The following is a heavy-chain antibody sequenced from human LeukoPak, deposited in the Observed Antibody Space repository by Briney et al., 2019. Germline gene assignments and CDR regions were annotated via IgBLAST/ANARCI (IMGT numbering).Heavy chain of an antibody. CDR1: GFTFSSYE. D-gene: IGHD2/OR15-2a*01. CDR2: ISSSGTTK. J-gene: IGHJ3*02. Sequence: SGGSLRLSCAASGFTFSSYEMNWVRQGPGKGLEWVSYISSSGTTKYYADSVKGRFTLSRDNAKKSLSLRMNSLRAEDTAIYYCARSNRDAFDMWGQGTVVTVSS. CDR3: ARSNRDAFDM. V-gene: IGHV3-48*03.